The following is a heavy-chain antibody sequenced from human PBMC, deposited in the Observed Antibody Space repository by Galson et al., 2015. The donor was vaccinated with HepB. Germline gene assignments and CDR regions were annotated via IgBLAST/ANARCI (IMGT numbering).Heavy chain of an antibody. V-gene: IGHV1-69*04. CDR3: ARDGGVSSGWYFY. CDR2: IIPILGIA. Sequence: SVKVSCKASGGTFSSYTISWVRQAPGQGLEWMGRIIPILGIANYAQKFQGRVTITADKSTSTAYMELSSLRSEDTAVYYCARDGGVSSGWYFYWGQGTLVTVSS. J-gene: IGHJ4*02. CDR1: GGTFSSYT. D-gene: IGHD6-19*01.